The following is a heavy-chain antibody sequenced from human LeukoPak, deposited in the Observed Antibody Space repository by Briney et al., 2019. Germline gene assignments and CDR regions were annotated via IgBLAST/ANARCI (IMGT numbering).Heavy chain of an antibody. CDR1: GYTFTSYA. CDR3: ARKGVVATLAFDY. Sequence: GASVKVSCKASGYTFTSYAMHWVRQAPGQRLEWMGWINAGSGNTKYSQKFQGRVTITRDTSASTAYMELSSLRSEDTAVYYCARKGVVATLAFDYWGQGTLVTVSS. J-gene: IGHJ4*02. V-gene: IGHV1-3*01. CDR2: INAGSGNT. D-gene: IGHD5-12*01.